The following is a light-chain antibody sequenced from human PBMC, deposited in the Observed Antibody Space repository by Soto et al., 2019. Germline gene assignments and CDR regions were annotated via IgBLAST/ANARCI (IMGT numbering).Light chain of an antibody. CDR2: GAS. Sequence: EIVLTQSPGTLSLSPGERATLSCRASQSVSNNYLAWYQQKPGQAPRRLIYGASSRATGIPDRFSGSGSGTDFTLTISRLEPEDFAVYYCQQYNNWPLTFGGGTKVEIK. V-gene: IGKV3-20*01. CDR1: QSVSNNY. CDR3: QQYNNWPLT. J-gene: IGKJ4*01.